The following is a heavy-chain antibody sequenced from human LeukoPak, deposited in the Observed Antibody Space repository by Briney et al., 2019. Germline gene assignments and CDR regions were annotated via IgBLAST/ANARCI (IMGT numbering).Heavy chain of an antibody. CDR1: GFTFSSYA. J-gene: IGHJ6*01. V-gene: IGHV3-30*04. D-gene: IGHD2-2*01. CDR2: ISYDGSNK. CDR3: ARDRDGCSSTSCSFYYYYGMDV. Sequence: PGRSLRLSCAASGFTFSSYAMHWVRQAPGKGLEWVAVISYDGSNKYYADSVKGRFTISRDNSKNTLYLQMNSLRAEDTAVYYCARDRDGCSSTSCSFYYYYGMDVWGKGPRSPSPQ.